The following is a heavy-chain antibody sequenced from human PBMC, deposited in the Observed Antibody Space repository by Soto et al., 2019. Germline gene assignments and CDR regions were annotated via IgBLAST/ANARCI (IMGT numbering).Heavy chain of an antibody. CDR2: ISYDGSNK. D-gene: IGHD3-22*01. CDR3: AKSGASSGWVDY. V-gene: IGHV3-30*18. Sequence: QVQLVESGGGVVQPGRSLRLSCAASGFTFSSYGMHWVRQAPGKGLEWVAVISYDGSNKYYADSVKGRFTISRDNSKNTLYLQMNSLRAEATAVYYCAKSGASSGWVDYWGQGTLVTVSS. CDR1: GFTFSSYG. J-gene: IGHJ4*02.